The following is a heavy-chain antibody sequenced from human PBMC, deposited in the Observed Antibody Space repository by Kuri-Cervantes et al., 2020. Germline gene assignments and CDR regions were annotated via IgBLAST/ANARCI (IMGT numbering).Heavy chain of an antibody. CDR3: AKGINSVGMDV. V-gene: IGHV3-30*18. J-gene: IGHJ6*02. CDR2: ISYDGSSK. D-gene: IGHD2/OR15-2a*01. CDR1: GFTFSSYG. Sequence: GESLKISCAASGFTFSSYGMHWVRQAPGKGLKWVAVISYDGSSKYYADSVKGRFTISRDNSKNTLYLQMNSLRAEDTAVYYCAKGINSVGMDVWGQGTTVTVSS.